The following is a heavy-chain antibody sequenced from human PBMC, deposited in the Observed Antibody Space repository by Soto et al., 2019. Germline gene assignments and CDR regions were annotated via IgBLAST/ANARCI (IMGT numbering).Heavy chain of an antibody. J-gene: IGHJ3*02. CDR2: IYSGGST. Sequence: PGGSLRLSCAASGFTVSSNYMSWDRQAPGKGLEWVSVIYSGGSTYYADSVKGRFTISRDNSKNTLYLQMNSLRAEDTAVYYCARDLAGEAFDIWGQGTMVTVSS. V-gene: IGHV3-66*01. CDR3: ARDLAGEAFDI. D-gene: IGHD3-10*01. CDR1: GFTVSSNY.